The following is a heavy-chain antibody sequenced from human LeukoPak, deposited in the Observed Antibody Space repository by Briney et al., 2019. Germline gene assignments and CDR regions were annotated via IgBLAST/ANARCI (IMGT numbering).Heavy chain of an antibody. V-gene: IGHV4-34*01. Sequence: SETLSLTCAVYGGSFSGYYWSWIRQPPGKGLEWIGEINHSGSTNYNPSLKSRVTISVDTSKNQFSLKLSSVTAADTAVYYCAREESSGWAYDYWGQGTLVTVSS. D-gene: IGHD6-19*01. CDR2: INHSGST. CDR1: GGSFSGYY. CDR3: AREESSGWAYDY. J-gene: IGHJ4*02.